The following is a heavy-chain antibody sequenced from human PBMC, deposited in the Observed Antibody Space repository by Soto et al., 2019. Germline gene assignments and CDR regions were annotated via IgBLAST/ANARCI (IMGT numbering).Heavy chain of an antibody. J-gene: IGHJ4*02. V-gene: IGHV3-23*01. CDR2: ISGSGGST. Sequence: EAQLLESGGDLVQSGGSLRLSCAASGFTFSIYGMTWVRRVPGKGLEGVSAISGSGGSTYYADSVKGRFTISRDNSNNTLYLQMNSLRVDDTAVYYCAKRDQQCWGQGTLVTVSS. CDR3: AKRDQQC. CDR1: GFTFSIYG. D-gene: IGHD6-19*01.